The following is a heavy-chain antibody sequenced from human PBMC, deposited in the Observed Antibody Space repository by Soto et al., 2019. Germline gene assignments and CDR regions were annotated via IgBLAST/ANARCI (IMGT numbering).Heavy chain of an antibody. D-gene: IGHD6-19*01. Sequence: PGESLKISCKASGNSFTSSWINWVRQMPGKGLEWMGRIDPTDSYTEYSPSFQGHITISTDKSISTAYLQWSSLKASDTAMYYCARQPPGIAVAGTDYYYGMDVWGQGTTVTVSS. V-gene: IGHV5-10-1*01. CDR1: GNSFTSSW. CDR2: IDPTDSYT. J-gene: IGHJ6*02. CDR3: ARQPPGIAVAGTDYYYGMDV.